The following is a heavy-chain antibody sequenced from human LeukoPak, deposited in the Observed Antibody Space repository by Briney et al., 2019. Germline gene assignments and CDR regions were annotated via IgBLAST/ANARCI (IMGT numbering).Heavy chain of an antibody. J-gene: IGHJ4*02. CDR3: ARHDAGIAARPFDN. CDR1: GGSISTYY. CDR2: IHASGPT. V-gene: IGHV4-4*09. Sequence: PSETLSLTCTVSGGSISTYYWSWIRRPPGKGLEWIAYIHASGPTNYNPTLKSRITISVDTSKNQFSLKLSSVTAADTAVYYCARHDAGIAARPFDNWGQGTLVTVSS. D-gene: IGHD6-6*01.